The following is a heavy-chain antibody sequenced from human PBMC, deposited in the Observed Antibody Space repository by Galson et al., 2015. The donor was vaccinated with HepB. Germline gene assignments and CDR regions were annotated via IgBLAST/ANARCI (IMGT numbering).Heavy chain of an antibody. D-gene: IGHD3-10*01. CDR1: GFIFSSYW. CDR3: TREDYYGSGSDSNYYGMDV. V-gene: IGHV3-74*01. CDR2: INSDGSSI. Sequence: SLRLSCAASGFIFSSYWMHWVRQAPGKGLVWVSRINSDGSSISYADSVKGRFTISRDNAKNTLYVQMNSLRAEDTAAYYCTREDYYGSGSDSNYYGMDVWGQGTTVTVSS. J-gene: IGHJ6*02.